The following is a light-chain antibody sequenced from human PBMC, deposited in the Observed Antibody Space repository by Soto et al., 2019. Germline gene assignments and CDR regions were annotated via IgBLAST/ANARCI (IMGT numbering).Light chain of an antibody. CDR2: GAS. V-gene: IGKV3-15*01. J-gene: IGKJ1*01. CDR1: EGVGSS. Sequence: ETVMTQSPATLSVSPGERVTLSCRASEGVGSSLAWYQQKPGQAPRVIIYGASTTAPGIPARFSGSGSGTQFTLTISSLQPEDSAVYHCQQYDSSPRTFGQGTKVEIK. CDR3: QQYDSSPRT.